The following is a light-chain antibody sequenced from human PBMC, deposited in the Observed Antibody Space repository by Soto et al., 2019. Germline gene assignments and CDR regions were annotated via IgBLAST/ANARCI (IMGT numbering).Light chain of an antibody. CDR1: QSISSW. CDR2: DAS. CDR3: QQYNSYPYT. J-gene: IGKJ2*01. V-gene: IGKV1-5*01. Sequence: DIQMTQSPSTLSASVGDRVTITCRASQSISSWLAWYQQKPGNAPKLLIYDASSLESGVPSRFSGSGSGTEFTLTISSLQPDDFATYYCQQYNSYPYTFGQGTKVDIK.